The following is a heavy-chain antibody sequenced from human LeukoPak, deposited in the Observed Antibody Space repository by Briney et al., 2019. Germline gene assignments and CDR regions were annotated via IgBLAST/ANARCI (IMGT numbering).Heavy chain of an antibody. CDR2: FNATGSST. D-gene: IGHD3-10*01. Sequence: GGSLSLSCIASGFDFSSHALSWVRLPPGPGLELVSSFNATGSSTYYSDYVKGRFTISRDNSKNTLYLQMTNLRAEDTAVYFCAKDLLRIYWRTFDSWGQGALVIVSS. J-gene: IGHJ4*02. CDR1: GFDFSSHA. V-gene: IGHV3-23*01. CDR3: AKDLLRIYWRTFDS.